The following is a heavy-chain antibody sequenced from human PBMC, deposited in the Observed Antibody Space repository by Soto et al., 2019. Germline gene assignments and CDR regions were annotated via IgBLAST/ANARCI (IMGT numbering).Heavy chain of an antibody. D-gene: IGHD1-20*01. CDR2: IWYDGSNK. V-gene: IGHV3-33*01. J-gene: IGHJ6*03. Sequence: PGGSLRLSCAASGFTFSSYGMHWVRQAPGKGLEWVAVIWYDGSNKYYADSVKGRFTISRDNSKNTLYLQMNSLRAEDTAVYYSAREGNWNDYYSYMDVWGKGTTVTVSS. CDR3: AREGNWNDYYSYMDV. CDR1: GFTFSSYG.